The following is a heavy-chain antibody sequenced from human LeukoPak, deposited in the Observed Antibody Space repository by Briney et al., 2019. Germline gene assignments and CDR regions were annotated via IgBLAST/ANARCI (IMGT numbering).Heavy chain of an antibody. J-gene: IGHJ5*02. D-gene: IGHD6-6*01. CDR1: GFTFSSYS. Sequence: PGGSLRLSCAASGFTFSSYSMNWVRQAPGKGLEWVSSISSSSSYIYYADSVKGRFTISRDNAKNSLCLQMNSLRAEDTAVYYCARDRRSIAARFGFAPWGQGTLVTVSS. CDR2: ISSSSSYI. V-gene: IGHV3-21*01. CDR3: ARDRRSIAARFGFAP.